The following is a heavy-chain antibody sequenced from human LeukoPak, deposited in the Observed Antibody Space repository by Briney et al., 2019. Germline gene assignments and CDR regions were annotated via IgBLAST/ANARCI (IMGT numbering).Heavy chain of an antibody. D-gene: IGHD3-10*01. V-gene: IGHV1-3*01. Sequence: GASVKVSCKASGYTFTTYDIHWVRQAPGQRLEWMGWINAGNGNTKNSQKFQGRVTIARDTFASTAYMELSSLRSEDTAVYYCARGVPGGFDIWGQGTMVTVSS. CDR2: INAGNGNT. CDR3: ARGVPGGFDI. J-gene: IGHJ3*02. CDR1: GYTFTTYD.